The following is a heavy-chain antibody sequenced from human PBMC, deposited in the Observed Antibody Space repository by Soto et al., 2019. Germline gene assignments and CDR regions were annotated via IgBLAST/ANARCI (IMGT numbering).Heavy chain of an antibody. CDR3: ARGQGGGGF. CDR1: GGSFSGYY. Sequence: QVQLQQWGAGLLKPSETLSLTCAVSGGSFSGYYWSWIRQPPGKGLERSGEINHSGSTNYNPSLKSRVTISVDTSKNQFSLKVSAVTAADTAVYYCARGQGGGGFWGQGTLVTVSS. V-gene: IGHV4-34*01. CDR2: INHSGST. J-gene: IGHJ4*02. D-gene: IGHD5-12*01.